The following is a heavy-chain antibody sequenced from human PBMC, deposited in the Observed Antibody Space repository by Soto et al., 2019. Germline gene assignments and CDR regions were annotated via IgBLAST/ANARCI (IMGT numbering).Heavy chain of an antibody. V-gene: IGHV3-23*01. CDR3: AKGLNGGLQGSGTARVGPRYYFDY. CDR2: ISGSGGST. J-gene: IGHJ4*02. Sequence: EVQLLESGGGLVQPGGSLRLSCAASGFTFSSYAMSWVRQAPGKGLEWVSAISGSGGSTYYADSVKGRFTISRDNSKNTLYLQMNSLRAEDTAVYYCAKGLNGGLQGSGTARVGPRYYFDYWGQGTLVTVSS. CDR1: GFTFSSYA. D-gene: IGHD4-4*01.